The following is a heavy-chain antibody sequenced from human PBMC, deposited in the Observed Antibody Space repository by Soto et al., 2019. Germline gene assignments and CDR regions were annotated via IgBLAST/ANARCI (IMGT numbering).Heavy chain of an antibody. V-gene: IGHV1-18*01. D-gene: IGHD3-9*01. CDR3: ARDYYDILTGYYLPLFDY. Sequence: GASVKVSCKASGYTFTSYGISWVRQAPGQGLEWMGWISAYNGSTNYAQKLQGRVTMTTDTSTSTAYMELRSLRSDDTAVYYCARDYYDILTGYYLPLFDYWGQGTLVTVSS. CDR1: GYTFTSYG. CDR2: ISAYNGST. J-gene: IGHJ4*02.